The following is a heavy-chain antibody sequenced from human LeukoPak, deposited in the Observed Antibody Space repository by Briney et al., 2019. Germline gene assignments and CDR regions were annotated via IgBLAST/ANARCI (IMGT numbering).Heavy chain of an antibody. J-gene: IGHJ4*02. CDR2: ISAYNGNT. V-gene: IGHV1-18*01. Sequence: ASVKVSCKASGYTFTSYGISWVRQAPGQGLEWMGWISAYNGNTNYAQKLQGRVIMTTDTSTSTAHMELRSLRSDDTAVYYCARDKQWLVTPYYFDYWGQGTLVTVSS. CDR1: GYTFTSYG. D-gene: IGHD6-19*01. CDR3: ARDKQWLVTPYYFDY.